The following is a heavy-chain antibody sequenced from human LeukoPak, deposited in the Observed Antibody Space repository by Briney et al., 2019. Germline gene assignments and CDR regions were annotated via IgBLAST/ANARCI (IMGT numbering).Heavy chain of an antibody. CDR1: GGSISSGGYY. J-gene: IGHJ4*02. V-gene: IGHV4-30-2*01. Sequence: SETLSLTCTVSGGSISSGGYYWSWIRQPPGTGLEWIGYIYHSGSTYYNPSLKSRVTISVDRSKNQFSLKLSSVTAADTAVYYCARDSGDSSSSGGVYFDYWGQGTLVTVSS. CDR3: ARDSGDSSSSGGVYFDY. CDR2: IYHSGST. D-gene: IGHD6-6*01.